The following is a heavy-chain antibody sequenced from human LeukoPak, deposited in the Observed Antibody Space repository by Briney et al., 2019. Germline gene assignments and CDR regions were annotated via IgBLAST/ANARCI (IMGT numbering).Heavy chain of an antibody. J-gene: IGHJ3*02. CDR3: ARRPTKARRYCSGGSCYPARTDAFDI. V-gene: IGHV1-58*02. Sequence: GASVKVSCKASGFTFTSSAMQWVRQARGQRLEWIGWIVVGSGNTNYAQKFQERVTITRDMATSTAYMELSSLRSEDTAVYYCARRPTKARRYCSGGSCYPARTDAFDIWGQGTMVTVSS. CDR1: GFTFTSSA. CDR2: IVVGSGNT. D-gene: IGHD2-15*01.